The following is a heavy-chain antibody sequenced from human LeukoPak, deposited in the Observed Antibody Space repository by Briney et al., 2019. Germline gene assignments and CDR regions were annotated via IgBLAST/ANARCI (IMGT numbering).Heavy chain of an antibody. CDR3: ARSFDYVWGRD. D-gene: IGHD3-16*01. CDR1: GLTFSSYW. CDR2: MKPDGSEK. Sequence: PGGSLSLSCAASGLTFSSYWMSWVRQAPGKGLEWVANMKPDGSEKNYVDSVKGRFTISRDNAKNSLYLQMNSLRAEDTAVYYCARSFDYVWGRDWGQGTLVTVSS. J-gene: IGHJ4*02. V-gene: IGHV3-7*01.